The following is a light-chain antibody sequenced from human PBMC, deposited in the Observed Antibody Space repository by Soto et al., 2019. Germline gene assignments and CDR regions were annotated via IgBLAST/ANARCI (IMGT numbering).Light chain of an antibody. CDR3: QSYDSSLSGYV. CDR1: SSNIGPTYD. CDR2: ANT. J-gene: IGLJ1*01. Sequence: QSVLTQPPSVSGAPGQRVTISCTGSSSNIGPTYDVHWYQQLPGTAPKLLIYANTNRPSGVPDRFSGSKSGTSASLAITGLQAADEADYFCQSYDSSLSGYVFGTGTKLTVL. V-gene: IGLV1-40*01.